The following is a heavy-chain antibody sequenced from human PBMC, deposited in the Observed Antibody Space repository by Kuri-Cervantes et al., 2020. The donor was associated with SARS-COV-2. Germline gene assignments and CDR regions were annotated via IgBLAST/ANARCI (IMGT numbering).Heavy chain of an antibody. V-gene: IGHV1-69*13. J-gene: IGHJ4*02. CDR3: ARTDPQLPHLIY. Sequence: SVKVSCKASGGTFGSYGISWVRQAPGQGLEWMGGIIPILATANYAQKFQGRVTMTADESTSTADMELNSLRAEDTAVYYCARTDPQLPHLIYWGQGTLVTVSS. CDR2: IIPILATA. D-gene: IGHD1-14*01. CDR1: GGTFGSYG.